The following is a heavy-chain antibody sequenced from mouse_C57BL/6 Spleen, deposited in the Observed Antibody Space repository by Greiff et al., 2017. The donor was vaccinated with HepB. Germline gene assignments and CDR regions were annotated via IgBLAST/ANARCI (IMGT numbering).Heavy chain of an antibody. CDR2: IYPGDGDT. CDR1: GYAFSSYW. Sequence: QVHVKQSGAELVKPGASVKISCKASGYAFSSYWMNWVKQRPGKGLEWIGQIYPGDGDTNYNGKFKGKATLTADKSSSTAYMQLSSLTSEDSAVYFCARRTAYDGYYGWYFDVWGTGTTVTVSS. J-gene: IGHJ1*03. V-gene: IGHV1-80*01. D-gene: IGHD2-3*01. CDR3: ARRTAYDGYYGWYFDV.